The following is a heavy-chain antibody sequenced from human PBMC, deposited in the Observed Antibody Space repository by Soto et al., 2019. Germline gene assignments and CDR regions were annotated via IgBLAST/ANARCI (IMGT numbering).Heavy chain of an antibody. CDR1: GFTFSSYA. D-gene: IGHD1-26*01. Sequence: EVQLVESGGGLVQPGGSLRLSCEGSGFTFSSYALSWVRLRPGRGLEWVAWISGSGTGTNSADSVKGRFTITRDNSKTTVYRPMNSLTVEDTAVYYCATEWTGSNHYYGMDVWGQGTTVTVSS. J-gene: IGHJ6*02. V-gene: IGHV3-23*04. CDR3: ATEWTGSNHYYGMDV. CDR2: ISGSGTGT.